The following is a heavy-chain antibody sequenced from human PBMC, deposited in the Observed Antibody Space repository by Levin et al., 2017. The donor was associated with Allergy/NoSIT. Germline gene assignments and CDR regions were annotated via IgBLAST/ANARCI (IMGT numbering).Heavy chain of an antibody. V-gene: IGHV3-23*01. CDR1: GFTFSSYA. CDR3: AKGQAASAPSLRFDY. D-gene: IGHD6-13*01. Sequence: GESLKISCAASGFTFSSYAMSWVRQAPGKGLEWVSGISGSGGSTYHADSVKGRFTISRDNSKNTLFLQMNSLGAGDTAVYYCAKGQAASAPSLRFDYWGQGTLVTVSS. CDR2: ISGSGGST. J-gene: IGHJ4*02.